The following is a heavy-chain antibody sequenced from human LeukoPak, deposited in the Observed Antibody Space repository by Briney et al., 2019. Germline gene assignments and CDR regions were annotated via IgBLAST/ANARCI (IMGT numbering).Heavy chain of an antibody. CDR3: ARGIEGDYAITYYFDY. CDR1: GGSISSGGYS. CDR2: IYHSEST. Sequence: SETLSLTCAVSGGSISSGGYSWRWIRQPPGKGLEWIGYIYHSESTSYKPSLKSRVTISVDTSKNQFSLKLSSVTAADTAVYYCARGIEGDYAITYYFDYWGQGTLVTVSS. D-gene: IGHD4-17*01. V-gene: IGHV4-30-2*01. J-gene: IGHJ4*02.